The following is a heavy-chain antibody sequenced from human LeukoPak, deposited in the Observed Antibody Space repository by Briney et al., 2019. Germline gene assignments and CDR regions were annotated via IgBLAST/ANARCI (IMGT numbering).Heavy chain of an antibody. Sequence: GASVKVSCKASGGTFSSYAISWVRQAPGQGLEWMGGIIPIFGTANYAQKFQGRVTITADESTSTAFMELSSLRSEDTALYYCARERPLPLALDYWGQGTLVTVSS. J-gene: IGHJ4*02. V-gene: IGHV1-69*13. CDR1: GGTFSSYA. CDR2: IIPIFGTA. CDR3: ARERPLPLALDY. D-gene: IGHD6-6*01.